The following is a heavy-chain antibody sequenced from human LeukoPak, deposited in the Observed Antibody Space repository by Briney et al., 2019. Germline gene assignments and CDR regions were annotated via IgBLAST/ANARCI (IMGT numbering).Heavy chain of an antibody. J-gene: IGHJ4*02. Sequence: SETLSLTCTVSGGSISGGGYYWSWIRQHPGKGLEWIGYIFDNGGTDYNPSLKSRVTISVDTSKNQLSLKLRSLTAADTAVYYCARESYGSGSYYYWGQGTLVTVSS. V-gene: IGHV4-31*03. CDR3: ARESYGSGSYYY. D-gene: IGHD3-10*01. CDR1: GGSISGGGYY. CDR2: IFDNGGT.